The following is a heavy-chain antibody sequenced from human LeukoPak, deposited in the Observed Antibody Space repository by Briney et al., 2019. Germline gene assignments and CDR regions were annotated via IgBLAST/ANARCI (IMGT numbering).Heavy chain of an antibody. CDR2: IISSSSYI. V-gene: IGHV3-21*01. CDR1: GFTFSSYS. Sequence: GGSLRLSCAASGFTFSSYSMNWVRQAPGKGLDWVSSIISSSSYIYYADSVKGRFTISRDNAKNSLYLQMNSLRAEDTAVYYCARDHEGGVDYWGQGTLVTVSS. J-gene: IGHJ4*02. CDR3: ARDHEGGVDY. D-gene: IGHD1-26*01.